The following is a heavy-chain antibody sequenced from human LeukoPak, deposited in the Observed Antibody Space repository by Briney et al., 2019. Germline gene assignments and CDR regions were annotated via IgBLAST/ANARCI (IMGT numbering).Heavy chain of an antibody. D-gene: IGHD6-19*01. Sequence: GGSLRLSCAASGFTFSSYAMSWVRQAPGKGLEWVSTISGSGGVTYYADSVKGRSTISRDNSKNTLYLQMNSLRAEDTAVYYCAKEMGFSSGWPFDCWGQGTLVTVSS. CDR3: AKEMGFSSGWPFDC. J-gene: IGHJ4*02. CDR2: ISGSGGVT. V-gene: IGHV3-23*01. CDR1: GFTFSSYA.